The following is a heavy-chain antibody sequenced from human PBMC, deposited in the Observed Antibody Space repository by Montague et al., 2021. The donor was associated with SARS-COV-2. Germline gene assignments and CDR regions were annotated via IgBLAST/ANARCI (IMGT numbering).Heavy chain of an antibody. V-gene: IGHV3-23*01. CDR3: LNYHGSGSYGDF. CDR1: GFTFSTYG. D-gene: IGHD3-10*01. Sequence: SLRLSFAASGFTFSTYGMTWVRQAPGKGLGWVSSISASAMRTHYPDSVKGRFTISRDNSKNTLYLQMSSLRAEDTAVYFCLNYHGSGSYGDFWGQGTLVTVSP. J-gene: IGHJ4*02. CDR2: ISASAMRT.